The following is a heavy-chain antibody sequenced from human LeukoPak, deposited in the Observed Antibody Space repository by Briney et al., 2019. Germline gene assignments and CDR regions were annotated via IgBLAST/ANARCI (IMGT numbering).Heavy chain of an antibody. CDR3: AREYYYDGSGSYSYYFDY. V-gene: IGHV3-33*01. CDR1: GFTFSNYG. Sequence: GGSLRLSCAASGFTFSNYGMHWVRQAPGKGLEWVAVIWYDGNYKYYADSVQGRFTISRDNSKNTLYLQMNSLRAEDTAVYYCAREYYYDGSGSYSYYFDYWGQGTLVTVSS. D-gene: IGHD3-22*01. J-gene: IGHJ4*02. CDR2: IWYDGNYK.